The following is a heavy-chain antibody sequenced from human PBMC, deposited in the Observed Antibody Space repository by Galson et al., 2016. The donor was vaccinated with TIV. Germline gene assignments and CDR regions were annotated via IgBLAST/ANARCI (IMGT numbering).Heavy chain of an antibody. Sequence: PALVKPTQTLTLTCTFSGFSLNTDGMCVNWIRQPPGKALEWLARIDWDDDKSYTSSLKTRLTISKDTSKNQVVLRMTNMDPVDTATYYCARISDYYDHSGHFIPRSFDYWGQGTPVTVSS. CDR3: ARISDYYDHSGHFIPRSFDY. CDR2: IDWDDDK. V-gene: IGHV2-70*11. CDR1: GFSLNTDGMC. D-gene: IGHD3-22*01. J-gene: IGHJ4*02.